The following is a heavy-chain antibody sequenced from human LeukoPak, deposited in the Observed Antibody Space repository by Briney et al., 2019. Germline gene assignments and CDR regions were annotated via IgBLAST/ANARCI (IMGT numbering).Heavy chain of an antibody. Sequence: PSETLSLTCAVYGGSFSGYYWSWIRQPPGKGLEWIGEINHSGSTNYNPSLKSRVTISVDTSKNQFSLKLSSVTAADTAVYYCARRGIQYSYGYKVYMDVWGKGTTVTVSS. D-gene: IGHD5-18*01. CDR1: GGSFSGYY. CDR3: ARRGIQYSYGYKVYMDV. V-gene: IGHV4-34*01. CDR2: INHSGST. J-gene: IGHJ6*03.